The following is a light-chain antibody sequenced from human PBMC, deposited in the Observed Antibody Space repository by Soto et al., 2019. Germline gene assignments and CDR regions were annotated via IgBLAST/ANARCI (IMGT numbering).Light chain of an antibody. CDR1: QSISSW. CDR2: KAS. CDR3: QQSFT. V-gene: IGKV1-5*03. J-gene: IGKJ3*01. Sequence: DIQMTQSPSTLSASVGDRVTITCRASQSISSWLAWYQQKPGKARKLLIYKASSLESWVPSSFSGSGSGTEFALTISSLQPDDFATYYCQQSFTFGPGTKVEIK.